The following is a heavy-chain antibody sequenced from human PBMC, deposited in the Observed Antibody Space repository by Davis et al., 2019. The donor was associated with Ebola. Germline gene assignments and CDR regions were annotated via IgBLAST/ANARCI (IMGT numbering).Heavy chain of an antibody. CDR2: IRRNGGDT. J-gene: IGHJ3*02. Sequence: GESLKISCAASGFTFSSYAMSWVRQAPGKGLEYVSAIRRNGGDTYYADSVKGRCTISRDNSKNTVYLQMSSLRAEDTAVYYCVKDGNSAGDAFDIWGQGTMVTVSS. CDR1: GFTFSSYA. CDR3: VKDGNSAGDAFDI. V-gene: IGHV3-64D*06. D-gene: IGHD6-19*01.